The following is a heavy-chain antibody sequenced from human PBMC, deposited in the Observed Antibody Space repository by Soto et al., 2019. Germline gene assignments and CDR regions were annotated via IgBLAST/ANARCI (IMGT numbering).Heavy chain of an antibody. CDR2: ISAYNGNT. Sequence: GASVKVSCKASGYTFTSYGISWVRQAPGQGLEWMGWISAYNGNTNYAQKLQGRVTMTTDTSTSTAYMELRSLRSDDTAVYYCARGCTNGVCYEGYYYGMDVWGQGTTVTVSS. D-gene: IGHD2-8*01. CDR3: ARGCTNGVCYEGYYYGMDV. CDR1: GYTFTSYG. V-gene: IGHV1-18*01. J-gene: IGHJ6*02.